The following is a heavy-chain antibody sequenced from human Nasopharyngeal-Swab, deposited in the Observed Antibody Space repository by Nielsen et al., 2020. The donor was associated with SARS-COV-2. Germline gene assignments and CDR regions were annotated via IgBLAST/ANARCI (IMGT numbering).Heavy chain of an antibody. J-gene: IGHJ1*01. V-gene: IGHV5-51*01. D-gene: IGHD2-15*01. CDR1: GYTFTSFW. CDR3: ARPGGYCSGGNCYSAEYFQY. Sequence: GESLKISCQASGYTFTSFWIGWVRQMPGKGLEWMGIIFPGDSETRYSPSFQGQVTISADKSITTAYLQWRSLKASDTAMYYCARPGGYCSGGNCYSAEYFQYWDQGTLVTVSS. CDR2: IFPGDSET.